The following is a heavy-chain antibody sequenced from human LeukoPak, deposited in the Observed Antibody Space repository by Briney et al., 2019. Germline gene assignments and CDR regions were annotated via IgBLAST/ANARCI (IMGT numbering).Heavy chain of an antibody. D-gene: IGHD2-15*01. CDR3: AKDPDIVVVVAAWYNWFDP. CDR1: GFTFSSYA. V-gene: IGHV3-23*01. CDR2: ISGSGGST. J-gene: IGHJ5*02. Sequence: GGFLRLSCAASGFTFSSYAMSWVRQAPGKGLEWVSAISGSGGSTYYADSVKGRFTISRDNSKNTLYLQMNSLRAEDTAVYYCAKDPDIVVVVAAWYNWFDPWGQGTLVTVSS.